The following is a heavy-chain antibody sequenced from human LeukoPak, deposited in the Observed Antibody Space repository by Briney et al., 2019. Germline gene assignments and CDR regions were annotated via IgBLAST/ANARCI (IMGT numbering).Heavy chain of an antibody. CDR3: ARDRMDTGTYFDY. CDR1: GYTFTTYG. D-gene: IGHD5-18*01. J-gene: IGHJ4*02. CDR2: ISTYNGNP. Sequence: ASVKVSCRSSGYTFTTYGITWVRQAPGQGLEWMGWISTYNGNPNYAQKLQGRVTMTTDTSTSTAYMELRSLRSDDTAMYYCARDRMDTGTYFDYWGQGTLVTVSS. V-gene: IGHV1-18*01.